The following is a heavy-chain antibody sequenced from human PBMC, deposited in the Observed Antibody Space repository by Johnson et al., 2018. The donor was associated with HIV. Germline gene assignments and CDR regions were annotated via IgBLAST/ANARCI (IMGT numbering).Heavy chain of an antibody. CDR2: IKQDGSEK. Sequence: MLLVESGGGLVQPGGSLRLSCAASGFTFSSYWMSWVRQAPGKGLEWVANIKQDGSEKYYADSVKGRFTISRDNSKNTLYLQMNSLRAEDTAVYYCAKDERAAAGTRGLDAFDIWGQGTMVTVSS. J-gene: IGHJ3*02. D-gene: IGHD6-13*01. CDR3: AKDERAAAGTRGLDAFDI. V-gene: IGHV3-7*01. CDR1: GFTFSSYW.